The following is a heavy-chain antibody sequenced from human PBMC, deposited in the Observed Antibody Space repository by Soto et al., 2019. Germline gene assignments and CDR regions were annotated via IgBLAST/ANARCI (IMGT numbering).Heavy chain of an antibody. CDR3: ARAPRDSSGYYYFDY. J-gene: IGHJ4*02. D-gene: IGHD3-22*01. CDR1: GYTFTGYY. Sequence: ASVKVSCKASGYTFTGYYMHWVRQAPGQGLEWMGWINPNSGGTNYAQKFQGWVTMTRDTSISTAYMELSRLRSDDTAVYYCARAPRDSSGYYYFDYWGQGTLVTVSS. CDR2: INPNSGGT. V-gene: IGHV1-2*04.